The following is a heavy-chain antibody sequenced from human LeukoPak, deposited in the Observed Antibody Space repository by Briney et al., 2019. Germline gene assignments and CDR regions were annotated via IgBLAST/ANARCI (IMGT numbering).Heavy chain of an antibody. V-gene: IGHV1-8*01. J-gene: IGHJ4*02. Sequence: ASVTVSCKTSGYTFTNYDINWVRQAAGQGLEWMGWMNPKSGNTGSAQRFQGRVTMTRDTSISTAYMELSSLRSEDTAVYYCARTNLYGALDYWGQGTLVTVSS. CDR1: GYTFTNYD. CDR2: MNPKSGNT. D-gene: IGHD4-17*01. CDR3: ARTNLYGALDY.